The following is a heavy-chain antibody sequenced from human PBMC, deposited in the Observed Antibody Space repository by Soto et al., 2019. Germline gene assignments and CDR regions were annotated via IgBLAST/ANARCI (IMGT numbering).Heavy chain of an antibody. Sequence: PGKGLEWIGEIYYSGSTTYNPSLKSRVTISADKSENQFSLRLSSVTAADTAVYYSARRGCASIFGCLGYWGEGLLVNVSS. V-gene: IGHV4-4*02. J-gene: IGHJ4*02. CDR3: ARRGCASIFGCLGY. D-gene: IGHD2-21*01. CDR2: IYYSGST.